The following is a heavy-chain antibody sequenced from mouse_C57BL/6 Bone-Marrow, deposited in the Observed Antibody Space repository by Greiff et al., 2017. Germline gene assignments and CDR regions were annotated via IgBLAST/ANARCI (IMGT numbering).Heavy chain of an antibody. CDR1: GYTFTSYC. D-gene: IGHD2-3*01. V-gene: IGHV1-81*01. CDR3: ARDGYYVAWFAY. Sequence: LVESGAELARPGASVKLSCKASGYTFTSYCISWVKQRPGHGLEWIGEIYPRSGNTYYNEKFKGKATLTADKSSSTAYMELRSLTSEDSAVYFCARDGYYVAWFAYWGQGTLVTVSA. J-gene: IGHJ3*01. CDR2: IYPRSGNT.